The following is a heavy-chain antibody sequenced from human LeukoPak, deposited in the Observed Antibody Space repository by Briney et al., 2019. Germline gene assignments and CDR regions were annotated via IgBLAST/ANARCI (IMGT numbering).Heavy chain of an antibody. CDR1: GVSITKDGYS. CDR3: ARDVVLTSSPDAFDI. V-gene: IGHV4-31*03. D-gene: IGHD2-21*02. J-gene: IGHJ3*02. Sequence: SQTLSLTCTVSGVSITKDGYSWTWIRQPPGKGLEWIGDISYSGSTKYKPSLERRLTMSGDVSKNQFSLKLTSVTAADTAVYYCARDVVLTSSPDAFDIWGQGTMVTVSS. CDR2: ISYSGST.